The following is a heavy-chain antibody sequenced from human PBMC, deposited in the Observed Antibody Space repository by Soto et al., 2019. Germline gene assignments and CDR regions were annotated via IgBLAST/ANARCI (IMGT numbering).Heavy chain of an antibody. CDR2: INGRSNYV. CDR3: AREDGVVGSSSAFDH. J-gene: IGHJ4*02. V-gene: IGHV3-21*02. D-gene: IGHD1-26*01. Sequence: QLVESGGGLFQAGGSTRLSCLVSGFTVSTYDMAWVRQAPGKGLEWASSINGRSNYVYYADSVKGRFTISRDNAKNSLYLQMNRLRAEDTAIYYCAREDGVVGSSSAFDHWGLGTLVTVSS. CDR1: GFTVSTYD.